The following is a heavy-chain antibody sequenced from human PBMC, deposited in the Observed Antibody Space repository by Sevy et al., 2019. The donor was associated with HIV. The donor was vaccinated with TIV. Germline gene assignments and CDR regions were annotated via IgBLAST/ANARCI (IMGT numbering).Heavy chain of an antibody. V-gene: IGHV5-51*01. D-gene: IGHD5-12*01. J-gene: IGHJ4*02. Sequence: GESLKISCKGSGYSFTNSWIGWVRQMTRKGLEWMGIIYPGDSDTRYSPSFQGQVTISADKSISTAYLQWSSLKASDTAMYYCVSLEDRGYVAYWGQGTLVTVSS. CDR1: GYSFTNSW. CDR2: IYPGDSDT. CDR3: VSLEDRGYVAY.